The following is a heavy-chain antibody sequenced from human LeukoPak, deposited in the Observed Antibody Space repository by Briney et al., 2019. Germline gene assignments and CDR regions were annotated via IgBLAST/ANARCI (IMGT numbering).Heavy chain of an antibody. CDR3: ARGPTDYHSLDY. Sequence: NPSETLSLTCTVSGGAISTYYWSWIRQPAGKGLEWIGRIYTSGTTNSNPSLKSRVTMSVDTSKSQFSLRLTSVTAADTAVYYCARGPTDYHSLDYWGQGTLVTVSS. CDR1: GGAISTYY. CDR2: IYTSGTT. D-gene: IGHD4-11*01. V-gene: IGHV4-4*07. J-gene: IGHJ4*02.